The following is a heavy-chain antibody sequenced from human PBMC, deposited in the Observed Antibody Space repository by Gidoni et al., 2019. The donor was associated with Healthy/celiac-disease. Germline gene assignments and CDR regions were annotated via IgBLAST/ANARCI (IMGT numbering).Heavy chain of an antibody. J-gene: IGHJ5*02. CDR3: ARDDTGWFDP. V-gene: IGHV4-59*01. CDR2: IYYSGST. Sequence: QVQLQESGPGLVKPSETLSLTCTVSGGSISSYYWRWIRQPPGKGLEWIGYIYYSGSTNYNPSLKSRVTISVDTSKNQFSLKLSSVTAADTAVYYCARDDTGWFDPWGQGTLVTVSS. CDR1: GGSISSYY. D-gene: IGHD3-9*01.